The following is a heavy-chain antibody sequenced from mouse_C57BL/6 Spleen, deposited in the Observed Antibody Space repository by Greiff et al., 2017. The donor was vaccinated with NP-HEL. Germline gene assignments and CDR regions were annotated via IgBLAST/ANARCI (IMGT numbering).Heavy chain of an antibody. V-gene: IGHV1-81*01. CDR2: IYPRSGNT. D-gene: IGHD1-1*01. CDR1: GYTFTSYG. Sequence: VQLQQSGAELARPGASVKLSCKASGYTFTSYGISWVKQRTGQGLEWIGEIYPRSGNTYYNEKFKGKATLTADKSSSTAYMELRSLTSEDSAVYFCARVPITTVPYWYFDVWGTGTTVTVSS. CDR3: ARVPITTVPYWYFDV. J-gene: IGHJ1*03.